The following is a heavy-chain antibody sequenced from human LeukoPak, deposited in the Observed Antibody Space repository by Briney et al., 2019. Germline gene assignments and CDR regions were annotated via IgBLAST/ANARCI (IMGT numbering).Heavy chain of an antibody. Sequence: SETLSLTCTVSGGSISSSSYYWGWIRQPPGKGLEWIGSIYYSGSTYYNPSLKSRVTISVDTSKNQFSLKLSSVTAADTAVYYCARQGFGELPIGYWGQGTLVTVSS. CDR3: ARQGFGELPIGY. V-gene: IGHV4-39*01. D-gene: IGHD3-10*01. CDR2: IYYSGST. J-gene: IGHJ4*02. CDR1: GGSISSSSYY.